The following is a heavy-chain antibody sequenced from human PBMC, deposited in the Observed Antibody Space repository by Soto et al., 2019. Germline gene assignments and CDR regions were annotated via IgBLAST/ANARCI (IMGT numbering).Heavy chain of an antibody. Sequence: PSETLSLTCAVYGGSFSGYYWSWIRQPPGKGLEWIGEINHSGSTNYNPSLKSRVTISVDTSKNQFSLKLSSVTAADTAVYYCARRYGSGSYYNGGRYYYYGMDVWGQGTTVTVPS. V-gene: IGHV4-34*01. CDR3: ARRYGSGSYYNGGRYYYYGMDV. D-gene: IGHD3-10*01. CDR2: INHSGST. J-gene: IGHJ6*02. CDR1: GGSFSGYY.